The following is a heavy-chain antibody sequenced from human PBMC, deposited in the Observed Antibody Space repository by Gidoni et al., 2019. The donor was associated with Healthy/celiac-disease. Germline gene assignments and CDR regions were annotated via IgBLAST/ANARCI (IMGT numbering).Heavy chain of an antibody. CDR1: GFTFSSYG. Sequence: VVQPGRSLRLSCAASGFTFSSYGMHWVRQAPGKGLEWVAVISYDGSNKYYADSVKGRFTISRDNSKNTLYLQMNSLRAEDTAVYYCAKDLVKRGYCSGGSCVNWFDPWGQGTLVTVSS. V-gene: IGHV3-30*18. CDR3: AKDLVKRGYCSGGSCVNWFDP. J-gene: IGHJ5*02. CDR2: ISYDGSNK. D-gene: IGHD2-15*01.